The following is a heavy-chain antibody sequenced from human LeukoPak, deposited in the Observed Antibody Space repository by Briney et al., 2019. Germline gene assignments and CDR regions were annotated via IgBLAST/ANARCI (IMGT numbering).Heavy chain of an antibody. V-gene: IGHV3-30*03. CDR3: ATIAALYYFDY. J-gene: IGHJ4*02. CDR2: ISYDGSNK. Sequence: GGSLRLSCAASGFTFSDYYMTWIRQAPGKGLEWVAVISYDGSNKYYADSVKGRFTISRDNSKNTLYLQMNSLRAEDTAVYYCATIAALYYFDYWGQGTLVTVSS. D-gene: IGHD6-6*01. CDR1: GFTFSDYY.